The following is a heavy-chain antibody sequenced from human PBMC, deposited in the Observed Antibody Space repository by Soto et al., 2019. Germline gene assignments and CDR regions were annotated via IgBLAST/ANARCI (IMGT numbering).Heavy chain of an antibody. D-gene: IGHD2-8*02. Sequence: QVQLQESGPGLVKPSETLSLTCTVSGGSMNSYYWSWVRQSPGRGPDWIGYIHYTGSTNYSPSRKSRVTISIDTSNNQFSLKLSSVTAADPAIYYCVSRHCYGSICYPYYFDLWGRGTRVTVSS. CDR2: IHYTGST. CDR1: GGSMNSYY. J-gene: IGHJ2*01. V-gene: IGHV4-59*08. CDR3: VSRHCYGSICYPYYFDL.